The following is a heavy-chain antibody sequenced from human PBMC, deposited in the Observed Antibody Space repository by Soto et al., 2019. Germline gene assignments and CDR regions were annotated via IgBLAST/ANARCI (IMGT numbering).Heavy chain of an antibody. D-gene: IGHD3-22*01. J-gene: IGHJ4*02. V-gene: IGHV4-39*01. CDR3: ARLGGYYQAFDS. CDR1: GDFITSNSYF. CDR2: IYYSGTT. Sequence: SETLSLTCTVSGDFITSNSYFWAWIRQPPGKGLEWIGSIYYSGTTYYNPSLKSRVTISVDRSKNQFSLKLDSVTAADTAVYYCARLGGYYQAFDSWGQGTLVTVSS.